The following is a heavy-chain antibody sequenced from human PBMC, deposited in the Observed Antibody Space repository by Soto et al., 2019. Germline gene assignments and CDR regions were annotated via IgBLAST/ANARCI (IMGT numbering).Heavy chain of an antibody. CDR1: GFTFSDHP. Sequence: GGSLRLSCAASGFTFSDHPMDWVRQAPGRGLEWLGRMRNEANHYTPQYAASLKGRLTISRDDSHSVLYLYMTSLTTDDTAVYYCARAGSSGWYYFDHWGPGTLVTVSS. V-gene: IGHV3-72*01. D-gene: IGHD6-19*01. J-gene: IGHJ4*02. CDR2: MRNEANHYTP. CDR3: ARAGSSGWYYFDH.